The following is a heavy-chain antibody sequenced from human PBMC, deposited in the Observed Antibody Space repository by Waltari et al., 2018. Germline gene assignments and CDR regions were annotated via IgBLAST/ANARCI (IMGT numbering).Heavy chain of an antibody. J-gene: IGHJ5*02. CDR3: ARHWKKSGYRFDP. V-gene: IGHV4-39*01. CDR2: IYYSGRI. CDR1: VRSISSGSYY. Sequence: QPQLQESGPGRVKPLETLSLTCTGSVRSISSGSYYWGWNRQSPRKGLEWIGSIYYSGRIDFNPTLKRRVTISGDTSKNKFSLELTSVTAADTAVYYCARHWKKSGYRFDPWGQGTLVTVSS. D-gene: IGHD5-12*01.